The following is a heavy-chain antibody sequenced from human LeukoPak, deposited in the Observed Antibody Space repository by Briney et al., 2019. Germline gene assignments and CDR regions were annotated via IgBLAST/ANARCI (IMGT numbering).Heavy chain of an antibody. CDR2: MNPNSGNT. CDR3: ARGSLLLWFGELLLNLDY. CDR1: GYTFTSYD. V-gene: IGHV1-8*01. D-gene: IGHD3-10*01. J-gene: IGHJ4*02. Sequence: ASVKVSCKASGYTFTSYDINWVRQATGQGLEWMGWMNPNSGNTGYAQKFQGRVTMTRNTSISTAYMELSSLRSDDTAVYYCARGSLLLWFGELLLNLDYWGQGTLVTVSS.